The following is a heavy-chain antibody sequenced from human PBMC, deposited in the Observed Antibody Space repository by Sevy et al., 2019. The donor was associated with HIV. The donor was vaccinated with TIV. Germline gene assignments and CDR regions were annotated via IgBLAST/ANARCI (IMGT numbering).Heavy chain of an antibody. D-gene: IGHD2-2*01. CDR3: ARVLRDHCSSTSCPPKSYYYYYGMDV. J-gene: IGHJ6*02. CDR2: INHSGST. CDR1: GGSFSGYY. Sequence: SETLSLTCAVYGGSFSGYYWSWIRQPPGKGLEWIGEINHSGSTNYNPSLKSRVTISVDTSKNQFSLKLSSVTGADTAVYYCARVLRDHCSSTSCPPKSYYYYYGMDVWGQGTTVTVSS. V-gene: IGHV4-34*01.